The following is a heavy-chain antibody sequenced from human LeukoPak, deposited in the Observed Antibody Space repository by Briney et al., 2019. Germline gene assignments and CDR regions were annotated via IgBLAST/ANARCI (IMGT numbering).Heavy chain of an antibody. J-gene: IGHJ5*02. CDR3: ARGDWFDP. V-gene: IGHV3-23*01. CDR1: RFTFTNYA. Sequence: GGSLRLSCVGSRFTFTNYAMIWVRQAPRKGLEWVSAIGARGTNTFYADSVKGRFTISRDNAKNSLYLQMNSLRAEDTAVYYCARGDWFDPWGQGTLVTVSS. CDR2: IGARGTNT.